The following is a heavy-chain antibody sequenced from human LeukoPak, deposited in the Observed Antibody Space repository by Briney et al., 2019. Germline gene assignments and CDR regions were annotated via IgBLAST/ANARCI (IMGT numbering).Heavy chain of an antibody. CDR3: ATNMGF. V-gene: IGHV3-53*01. CDR2: IYSGGST. CDR1: GFTFGNNY. J-gene: IGHJ4*02. D-gene: IGHD2/OR15-2a*01. Sequence: PGGSLRLSCAASGFTFGNNYMKWIRQAPGKGLEWVSLIYSGGSTYYADSVKGRFTISRDSSKNTLYLQMNSLRVEDTAVYYCATNMGFWGQGTLVTVSS.